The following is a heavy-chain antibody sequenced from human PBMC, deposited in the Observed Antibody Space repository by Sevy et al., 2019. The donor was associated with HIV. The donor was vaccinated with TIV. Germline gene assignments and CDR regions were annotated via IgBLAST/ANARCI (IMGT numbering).Heavy chain of an antibody. Sequence: GGSLRLSCAASGFTFDDYAMHWVRQAPGKGLEWVSLISWDGGSTYYADSVKGRFTISRDNSKNSLYLQMNSLRAEDTALYYCAKGGSGSYYNDVNWFDPWGQGTLVTVSS. CDR3: AKGGSGSYYNDVNWFDP. J-gene: IGHJ5*02. CDR2: ISWDGGST. CDR1: GFTFDDYA. D-gene: IGHD3-10*01. V-gene: IGHV3-43D*03.